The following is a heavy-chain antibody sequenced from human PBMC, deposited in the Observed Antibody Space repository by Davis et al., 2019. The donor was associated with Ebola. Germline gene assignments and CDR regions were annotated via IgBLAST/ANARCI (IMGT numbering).Heavy chain of an antibody. CDR1: VITFSSYA. CDR3: TSWIRNFDY. D-gene: IGHD1-1*01. J-gene: IGHJ4*02. Sequence: PGGSLRLSCADSVITFSSYAMTWVRQAPGKGLEWVSAISGSGGSTYYADSVKGRFTISRDNSKKTMYLQMNSLKTEDTAVYYCTSWIRNFDYWGQGTLVTVSS. V-gene: IGHV3-23*01. CDR2: ISGSGGST.